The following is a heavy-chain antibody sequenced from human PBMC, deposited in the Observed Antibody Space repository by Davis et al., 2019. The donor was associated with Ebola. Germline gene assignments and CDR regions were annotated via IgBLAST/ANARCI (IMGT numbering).Heavy chain of an antibody. V-gene: IGHV3-53*01. Sequence: PGGSLRLSCAASGFTVSSNYMSWVRQAPGKGLGWVSVIYSGGSTYYADSVKGRFTISRDNSKNTLYLQMNSLRAEDTAVYYCARGEYYYDSSGYYDTEYFQHWGQGTLVTVSS. J-gene: IGHJ1*01. CDR2: IYSGGST. D-gene: IGHD3-22*01. CDR1: GFTVSSNY. CDR3: ARGEYYYDSSGYYDTEYFQH.